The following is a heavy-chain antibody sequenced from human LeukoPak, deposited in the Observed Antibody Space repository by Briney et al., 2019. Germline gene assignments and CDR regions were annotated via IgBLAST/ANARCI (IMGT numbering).Heavy chain of an antibody. Sequence: SETLSLTCAVYGGSFSGYYWSWIRQPPGKGLEWIGEINHSGSTNYNPSLKSRVTISVDTSKNQFSLKLSSVTAADTAVYYCARGPGRITIFGVVPADYYYYMDVWGKGTTVTVSS. V-gene: IGHV4-34*01. CDR2: INHSGST. J-gene: IGHJ6*03. D-gene: IGHD3-3*01. CDR3: ARGPGRITIFGVVPADYYYYMDV. CDR1: GGSFSGYY.